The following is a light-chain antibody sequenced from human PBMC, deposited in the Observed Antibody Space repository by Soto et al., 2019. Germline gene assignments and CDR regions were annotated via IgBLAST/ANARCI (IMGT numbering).Light chain of an antibody. Sequence: DIVMTQSPATLSVSPGERATLSCRASQSVSSSLAWYQQKPGQAPRLLIYGASTRATGIPARFSGSGSETEFTLTISSLQSEDSAVYYCQQYNNWWTFGQGTKVEIK. CDR3: QQYNNWWT. J-gene: IGKJ1*01. V-gene: IGKV3-15*01. CDR1: QSVSSS. CDR2: GAS.